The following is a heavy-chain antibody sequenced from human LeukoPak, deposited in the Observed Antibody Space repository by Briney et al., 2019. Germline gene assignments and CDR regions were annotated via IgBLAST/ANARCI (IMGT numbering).Heavy chain of an antibody. CDR2: IYYSGST. Sequence: SETLSLTCTVSGGSISSYYWSWIRQPPGKGLEWIGYIYYSGSTNYNPSLKSRVTISVDTSKNQFSLKLSSVTAADTAVYYCARVLGATSGRFDYWGQGTLVTVSS. CDR1: GGSISSYY. J-gene: IGHJ4*02. V-gene: IGHV4-59*01. CDR3: ARVLGATSGRFDY. D-gene: IGHD1-26*01.